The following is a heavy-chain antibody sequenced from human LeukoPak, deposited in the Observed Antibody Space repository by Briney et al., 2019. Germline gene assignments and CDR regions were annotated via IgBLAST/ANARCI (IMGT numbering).Heavy chain of an antibody. CDR2: IYGDGST. CDR1: GFTVSSNY. Sequence: GGSLRLSCAASGFTVSSNYMSWVHQAPGKGLEWVSVIYGDGSTSYADSVKGRFTISRDNSKNTLYLQMNSLRAEDTAVYYCARAVTTSYRRYNWFDSWGQGTLVTVSS. J-gene: IGHJ5*01. CDR3: ARAVTTSYRRYNWFDS. D-gene: IGHD4-17*01. V-gene: IGHV3-53*01.